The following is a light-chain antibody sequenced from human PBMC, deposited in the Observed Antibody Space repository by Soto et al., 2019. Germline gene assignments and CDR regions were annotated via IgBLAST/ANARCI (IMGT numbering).Light chain of an antibody. CDR2: AAS. J-gene: IGKJ4*01. Sequence: DIQMTQSPSSVSASVGDRVTITCRASQGLSTYLAWYQQKPGKAPKLLIYAASNLQSAVPSRFSGSGSGTDFTLTISSLQPEDFATYYCLSGHSRPFGGGTKVEIK. CDR3: LSGHSRP. CDR1: QGLSTY. V-gene: IGKV1-12*02.